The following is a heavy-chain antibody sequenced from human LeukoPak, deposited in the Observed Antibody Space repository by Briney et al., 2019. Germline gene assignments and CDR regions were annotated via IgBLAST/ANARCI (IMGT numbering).Heavy chain of an antibody. CDR1: GFTVSSNY. J-gene: IGHJ1*01. D-gene: IGHD2-21*02. Sequence: GGSLRLSCVASGFTVSSNYMNWVRQAPGKGLEWVSVIHSGGSTYYADSVKGRFIFSRDNSKNTLYLQMNSLRAEDTAVYYCARDAYCGGDCYFAFQHWGQGTLVTVSS. CDR3: ARDAYCGGDCYFAFQH. V-gene: IGHV3-66*01. CDR2: IHSGGST.